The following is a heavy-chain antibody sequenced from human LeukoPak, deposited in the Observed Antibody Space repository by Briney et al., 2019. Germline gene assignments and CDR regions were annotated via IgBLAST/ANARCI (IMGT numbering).Heavy chain of an antibody. V-gene: IGHV4-34*01. J-gene: IGHJ5*02. D-gene: IGHD6-13*01. CDR1: GGSFSDNY. CDR2: INHSGSI. Sequence: SETLSLTCAVYGGSFSDNYWSWIRQSPGKGLEWIGEINHSGSINYNPSLKSRITISVDTSKNQFSLRLNSVTAADTAVYYCARGADSSSWFWFDAWGQGTLVTVSS. CDR3: ARGADSSSWFWFDA.